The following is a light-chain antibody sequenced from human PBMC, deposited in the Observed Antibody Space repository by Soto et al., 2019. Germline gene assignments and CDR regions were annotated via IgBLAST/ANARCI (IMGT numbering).Light chain of an antibody. CDR2: GSS. J-gene: IGKJ2*01. V-gene: IGKV3-20*01. CDR1: QSVTSNY. Sequence: EIVLTQSPGTLSLSPGERATLSCRASQSVTSNYLAWYQQKPGQAPRLLIYGSSSSATAIPDRFSGSGSGTDFTITISRIEPEDSAVYYRLKYGAPXPYTCGQGTKV. CDR3: LKYGAPXPYT.